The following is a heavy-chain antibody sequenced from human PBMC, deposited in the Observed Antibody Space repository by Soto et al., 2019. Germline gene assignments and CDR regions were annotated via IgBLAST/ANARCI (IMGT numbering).Heavy chain of an antibody. J-gene: IGHJ4*02. D-gene: IGHD2-15*01. CDR3: ARHTPAISISDH. CDR1: GGSISSSSYY. CDR2: IYYSGST. Sequence: SETLSLTCTVSGGSISSSSYYWGWIRQPPGKGLKWIGSIYYSGSTYYNPSRKSRVTISVDTSNNQFSLKLSSVTAAVTAVYYCARHTPAISISDHWGQGTLVTVSS. V-gene: IGHV4-39*01.